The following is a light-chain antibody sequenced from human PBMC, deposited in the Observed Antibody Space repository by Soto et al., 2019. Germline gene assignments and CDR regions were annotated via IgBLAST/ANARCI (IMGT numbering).Light chain of an antibody. CDR3: SSYTSSSTYV. Sequence: QSVLTQPPSVSGSPGQSVAISCTGTSSDVGGSNGVSWYQQPPGTAPKLMIYDVSNRPSGAPDRFSGSKSGNTASLTISGLQAEDEGDYYCSSYTSSSTYVFGTGTKVTVL. CDR1: SSDVGGSNG. CDR2: DVS. J-gene: IGLJ1*01. V-gene: IGLV2-18*02.